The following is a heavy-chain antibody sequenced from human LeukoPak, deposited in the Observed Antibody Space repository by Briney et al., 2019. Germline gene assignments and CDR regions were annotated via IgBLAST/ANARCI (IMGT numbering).Heavy chain of an antibody. Sequence: GGSLRLSCTASGFTFTSHWMHWVRQVPGKGLVWVSRINGDGSGTNHADSVKGRFTISRDNAKNTLYLQMNSLRAEDTAVYYCASSSSSWYDYYYYGMDVWGQGTTVTVSS. J-gene: IGHJ6*02. CDR1: GFTFTSHW. V-gene: IGHV3-74*01. D-gene: IGHD6-13*01. CDR3: ASSSSSWYDYYYYGMDV. CDR2: INGDGSGT.